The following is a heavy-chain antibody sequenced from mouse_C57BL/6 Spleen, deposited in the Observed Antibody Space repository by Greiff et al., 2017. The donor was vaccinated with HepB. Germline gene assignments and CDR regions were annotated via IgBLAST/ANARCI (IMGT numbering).Heavy chain of an antibody. CDR1: GYTFTDYN. CDR2: INPNNGGS. D-gene: IGHD1-1*01. J-gene: IGHJ3*01. CDR3: ARITTDGWFAY. V-gene: IGHV1-18*01. Sequence: EVQLQQSGPELVKPGASVKIPCKASGYTFTDYNMDWVKQSHGKSLERIGDINPNNGGSIYNQKFKGKATLTVDKSSSTAYMERRSLTSEDTAVYYCARITTDGWFAYWGQGTLVTVSA.